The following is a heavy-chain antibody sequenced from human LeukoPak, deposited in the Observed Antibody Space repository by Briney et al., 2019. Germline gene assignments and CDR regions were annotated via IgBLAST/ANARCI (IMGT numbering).Heavy chain of an antibody. D-gene: IGHD2-15*01. J-gene: IGHJ6*03. CDR1: GGSISSGSYY. Sequence: SQTLSLTCTVSGGSISSGSYYWSWIRQPAGKGLEWIGRIYTSGSTNYNPSLKSRVTISVDTSKNQFSLKLSSVTAADTAVYYCARQVVYYYYYYYMDVWGKGTTVTVSS. CDR3: ARQVVYYYYYYYMDV. CDR2: IYTSGST. V-gene: IGHV4-61*02.